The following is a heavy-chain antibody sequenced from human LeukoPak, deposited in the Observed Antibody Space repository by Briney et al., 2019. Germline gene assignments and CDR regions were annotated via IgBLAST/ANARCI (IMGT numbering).Heavy chain of an antibody. D-gene: IGHD1-14*01. V-gene: IGHV3-30-3*01. CDR1: GFTFSSYA. CDR2: ISYDGSNK. CDR3: ARVGNQYYFDY. J-gene: IGHJ4*02. Sequence: GGSLRLSCAASGFTFSSYAMHWVRQAPGKGLEWVAVISYDGSNKYYADSMKGRFTISRDNSKNTLYLQMNSLRAEDTAVYYCARVGNQYYFDYWGQGTLVTVSS.